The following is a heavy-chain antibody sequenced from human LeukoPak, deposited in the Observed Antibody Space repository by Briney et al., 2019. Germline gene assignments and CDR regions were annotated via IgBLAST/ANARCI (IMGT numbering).Heavy chain of an antibody. V-gene: IGHV1-2*02. J-gene: IGHJ4*02. CDR2: INPNSGGT. D-gene: IGHD3-22*01. Sequence: ASVKVSCKASGYTFTGYYMHWVRQAPGQGLEWMGWINPNSGGTNYAQKFQGRVTMTTDTSTSTAYMELRSLRSDDTAVYYCARDSSGYYSDCWGQGTLVTVSS. CDR3: ARDSSGYYSDC. CDR1: GYTFTGYY.